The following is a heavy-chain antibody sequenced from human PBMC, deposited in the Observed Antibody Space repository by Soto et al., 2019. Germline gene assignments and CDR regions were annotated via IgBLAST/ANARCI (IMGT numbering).Heavy chain of an antibody. D-gene: IGHD5-12*01. V-gene: IGHV4-31*03. CDR2: IYYSGST. CDR1: GGSISSGGYY. J-gene: IGHJ5*02. Sequence: QVQLQESGPGLVKPSQTLSLTCTVSGGSISSGGYYWSWMRQHPGKGLEWIGYIYYSGSTYYNPSLKSRVTISVDTSKNQFSLKLSSVTAADTAVYYCARGRDGYEGGLWFDPWGQGTLVTVSS. CDR3: ARGRDGYEGGLWFDP.